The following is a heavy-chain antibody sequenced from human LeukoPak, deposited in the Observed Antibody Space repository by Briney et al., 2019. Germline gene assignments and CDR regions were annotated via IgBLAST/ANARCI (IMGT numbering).Heavy chain of an antibody. CDR3: AKARGPAATHPDY. V-gene: IGHV3-13*01. D-gene: IGHD6-25*01. J-gene: IGHJ4*02. CDR2: IGTAGDT. Sequence: PGGSLRLSCAASGFTFSNYDMHWVRQAAGEGLEWVSAIGTAGDTYYPDSVKGRFTISRDDSKNTLYLQMNSLRAEDTAVYYCAKARGPAATHPDYWGQGTLVTVSS. CDR1: GFTFSNYD.